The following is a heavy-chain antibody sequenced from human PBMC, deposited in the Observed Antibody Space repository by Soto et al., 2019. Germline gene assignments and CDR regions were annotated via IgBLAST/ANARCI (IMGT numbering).Heavy chain of an antibody. J-gene: IGHJ4*02. CDR2: ISNSGGST. V-gene: IGHV3-23*01. Sequence: GGSLRLSCVASGFTLSSYFMTWVRQAPGKGLEWVSAISNSGGSTYYADSVKGRFTISRDNSKNTLYLQMNSLRAEDTAVYFCAKDLEKWLVQLGGLDSWGQGTLVTVSS. CDR3: AKDLEKWLVQLGGLDS. D-gene: IGHD6-19*01. CDR1: GFTLSSYF.